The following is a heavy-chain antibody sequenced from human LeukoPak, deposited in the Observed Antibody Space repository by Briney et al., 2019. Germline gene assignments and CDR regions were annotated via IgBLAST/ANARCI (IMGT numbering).Heavy chain of an antibody. Sequence: GRSLRLSFAASGFTFSSYVMHWVRQAPGKGLEWVAVISYDGSNKYYADSVKGRFTISRDNSKNTLYLQMNSLRAEDTAVYYCTKQLVPNYFDYWGQGTLVTVSS. D-gene: IGHD6-6*01. CDR3: TKQLVPNYFDY. J-gene: IGHJ4*02. V-gene: IGHV3-30-3*01. CDR1: GFTFSSYV. CDR2: ISYDGSNK.